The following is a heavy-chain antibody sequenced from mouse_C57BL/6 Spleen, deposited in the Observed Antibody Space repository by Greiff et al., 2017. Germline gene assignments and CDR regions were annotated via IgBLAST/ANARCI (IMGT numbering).Heavy chain of an antibody. Sequence: QVQLKQPGAELVKPGASVKLSCKASGYTFTSYWMHWVKQRPGQGLEWIGMIHPNSGSTNYNEKFKSKATLTVDKSSSTAYMQLSSQTSGDSAVYDCARLGSNYDYAMDYWGQGTSVTVSS. D-gene: IGHD2-5*01. J-gene: IGHJ4*01. CDR1: GYTFTSYW. CDR2: IHPNSGST. CDR3: ARLGSNYDYAMDY. V-gene: IGHV1-64*01.